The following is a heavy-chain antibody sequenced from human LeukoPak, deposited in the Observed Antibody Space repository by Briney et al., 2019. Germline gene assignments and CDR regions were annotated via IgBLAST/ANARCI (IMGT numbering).Heavy chain of an antibody. D-gene: IGHD2/OR15-2a*01. Sequence: SETLSLTCTVSGGSISSSSYYWGWIRQPPGKGLEWIGSIYYSGSTYYNPSLKSRVTISVDTSKNQFSLKLSSVTAADTAVYYCARHLLYGFHPYYFDYWGQGTLVTVSS. V-gene: IGHV4-39*01. CDR3: ARHLLYGFHPYYFDY. CDR2: IYYSGST. CDR1: GGSISSSSYY. J-gene: IGHJ4*02.